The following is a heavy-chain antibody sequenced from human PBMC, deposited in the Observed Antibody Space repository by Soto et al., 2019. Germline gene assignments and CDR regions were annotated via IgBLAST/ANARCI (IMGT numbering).Heavy chain of an antibody. V-gene: IGHV3-11*01. D-gene: IGHD2-2*01. CDR3: ARDRVVVPAAMPGYYFDY. CDR2: ISSSGSTI. J-gene: IGHJ4*02. CDR1: GFPFSDYY. Sequence: GGSLSLSCAASGFPFSDYYMSWIRQAPGKGLEWVSYISSSGSTIYYADSVKGRFTISRDNAKNSLYLQMNSLRAEDTAVYYCARDRVVVPAAMPGYYFDYWGQGTLVTVSS.